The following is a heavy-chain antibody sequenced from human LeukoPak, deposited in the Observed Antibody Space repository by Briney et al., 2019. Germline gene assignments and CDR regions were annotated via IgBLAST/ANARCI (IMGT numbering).Heavy chain of an antibody. J-gene: IGHJ4*02. CDR3: ARPHADFWSGYYNDVDYFDY. D-gene: IGHD3-3*01. Sequence: ASVTVSCKASGYTFTSYGISWVRQAPGQGLEWMGWISAYNGNTNYAQKLQGRVTMTTDTSTSTAYMELRSLRSDDTAVYYCARPHADFWSGYYNDVDYFDYWGQGTLVTVSS. CDR1: GYTFTSYG. V-gene: IGHV1-18*01. CDR2: ISAYNGNT.